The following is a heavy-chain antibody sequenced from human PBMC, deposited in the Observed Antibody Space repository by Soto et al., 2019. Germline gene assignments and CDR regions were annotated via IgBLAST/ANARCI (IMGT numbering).Heavy chain of an antibody. CDR3: ASIALAPIFGVVIDGKLLDGTVV. CDR1: GGTFSSYA. Sequence: VTVSCKASGGTFSSYAISWVRQAPGQGLEWMGGIIPIFGTANYAQKFQGRVTITADKSTSTAYMELSSLRSEDTAVYYGASIALAPIFGVVIDGKLLDGTVVWG. J-gene: IGHJ6*02. V-gene: IGHV1-69*06. CDR2: IIPIFGTA. D-gene: IGHD3-3*02.